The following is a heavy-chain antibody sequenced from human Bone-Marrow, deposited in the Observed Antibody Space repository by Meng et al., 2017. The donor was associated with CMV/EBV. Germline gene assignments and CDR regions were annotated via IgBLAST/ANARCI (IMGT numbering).Heavy chain of an antibody. CDR1: GGSISSYYW. D-gene: IGHD6-13*01. CDR3: AHSWAAGLHY. J-gene: IGHJ4*02. Sequence: TLSLTCTVSGGSISSYYWSWIRQPPGKALEWLALIYWNDDKRYSPSLKSRLTITKDTSKNQVVLTMTNMDPVDTATYYCAHSWAAGLHYWGQGTLVTVYS. V-gene: IGHV2-5*01. CDR2: IYWNDDK.